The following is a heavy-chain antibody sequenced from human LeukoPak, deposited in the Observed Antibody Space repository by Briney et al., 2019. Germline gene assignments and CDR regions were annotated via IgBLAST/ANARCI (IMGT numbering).Heavy chain of an antibody. Sequence: GGSLRLSCAASGFTFRNYSINWVRQAPGKGLEWVSGISDSGGTTDYADSVKGRFAISRDNSNNTLYLQMNSLRAEDTAVYYWAKARSGSSSSCYNYWGQGTLVTVSS. CDR1: GFTFRNYS. V-gene: IGHV3-23*01. CDR2: ISDSGGTT. J-gene: IGHJ4*02. D-gene: IGHD2-2*02. CDR3: AKARSGSSSSCYNY.